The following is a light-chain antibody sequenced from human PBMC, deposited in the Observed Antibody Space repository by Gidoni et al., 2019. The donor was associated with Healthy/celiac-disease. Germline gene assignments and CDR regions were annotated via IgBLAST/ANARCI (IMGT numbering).Light chain of an antibody. CDR1: QSVSSSY. CDR2: GAS. CDR3: QQYGSSPRGIT. J-gene: IGKJ3*01. V-gene: IGKV3-20*01. Sequence: EIVLTQSPGTLSLSPGERATLSCRASQSVSSSYFSWYQQKPGQAPMLLIYGASSRATGIPDRFSGSGSGTDFTLTISRLEPEDFAVYYCQQYGSSPRGITFGPGTKVDIK.